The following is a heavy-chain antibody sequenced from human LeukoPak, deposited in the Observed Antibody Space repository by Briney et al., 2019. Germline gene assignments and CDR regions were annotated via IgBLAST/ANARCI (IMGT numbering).Heavy chain of an antibody. V-gene: IGHV1-2*02. Sequence: GASVKVSCKASGYTFTDHYIHWLRQAPGQGPEWMGWIKPDSGSSHYAQKFQGRVTMTRDTSSNSAYMDLTRLKSDDTAVYYCARARVPIAVAGLYYFDYWGQGALVTVSS. CDR1: GYTFTDHY. D-gene: IGHD6-19*01. J-gene: IGHJ4*02. CDR2: IKPDSGSS. CDR3: ARARVPIAVAGLYYFDY.